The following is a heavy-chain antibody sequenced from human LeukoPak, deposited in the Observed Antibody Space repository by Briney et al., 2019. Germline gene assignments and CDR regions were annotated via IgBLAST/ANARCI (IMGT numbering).Heavy chain of an antibody. CDR1: GYTFTSYY. J-gene: IGHJ3*02. CDR2: INPSDSSI. D-gene: IGHD6-13*01. Sequence: ASVKVSCKASGYTFTSYYIHWVRQAPGQGLEWMGIINPSDSSITYVQKFQGRVTMTRDTSTSTVYMELSSLRSEDTAVYYCATSPSWYEAFDIWGQGTMVTVSS. V-gene: IGHV1-46*01. CDR3: ATSPSWYEAFDI.